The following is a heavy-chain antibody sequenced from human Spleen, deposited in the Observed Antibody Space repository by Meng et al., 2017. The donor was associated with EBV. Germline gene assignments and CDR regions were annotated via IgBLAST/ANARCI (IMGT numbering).Heavy chain of an antibody. J-gene: IGHJ4*02. CDR2: IYWDDDK. D-gene: IGHD1-20*01. Sequence: QITLKESGPTLVKPXQTLTLTCTFSGFSLTTYAVGVGWIRQPPGKPLQWLSLIYWDDDKYYSPSLKSRLTITKDTSKNQVVLTMTNVDPVDTATYYCALTRNWNPFDDWGQGTLVTVSS. CDR3: ALTRNWNPFDD. CDR1: GFSLTTYAVG. V-gene: IGHV2-5*02.